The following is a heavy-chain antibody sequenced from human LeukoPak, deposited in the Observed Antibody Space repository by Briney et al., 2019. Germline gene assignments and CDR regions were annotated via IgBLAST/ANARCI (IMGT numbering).Heavy chain of an antibody. J-gene: IGHJ4*02. V-gene: IGHV3-9*01. CDR1: GFTFDDYG. Sequence: GGSLRLSCAASGFTFDDYGMHWVRQAPGKGLEWVSGISWNSGTVVYAHSVRGRFTISRDNAKNSVYLQMNSLKAEDTALYYCAKGGYSSGWYGDHWGQGTLVTVSS. CDR3: AKGGYSSGWYGDH. CDR2: ISWNSGTV. D-gene: IGHD6-19*01.